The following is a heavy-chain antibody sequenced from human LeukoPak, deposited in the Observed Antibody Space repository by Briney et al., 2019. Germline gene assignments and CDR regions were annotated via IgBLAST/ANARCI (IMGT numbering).Heavy chain of an antibody. J-gene: IGHJ6*02. CDR2: INAGNGNI. CDR1: GHTSTTYA. V-gene: IGHV1-3*01. D-gene: IGHD2-2*01. CDR3: ARGYCSSTSCYMDV. Sequence: ASVKVSCKASGHTSTTYAIHWVRQAPGQGLEWMGWINAGNGNIKYSQKLQGRVTITGDTSASTAYMELSSLRSEDTAVYYCARGYCSSTSCYMDVWGQGTTVT.